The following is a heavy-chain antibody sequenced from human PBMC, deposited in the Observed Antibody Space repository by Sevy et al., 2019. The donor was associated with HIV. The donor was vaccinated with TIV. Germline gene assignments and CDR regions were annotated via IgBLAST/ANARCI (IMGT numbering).Heavy chain of an antibody. J-gene: IGHJ4*02. D-gene: IGHD3-22*01. CDR2: INPNSGGT. CDR3: ARGSPHSYDSSGQNDY. Sequence: ASVKVSCKASGYTFTGYYMHWVRQAPGQGIEWMGRINPNSGGTNYAQKFQGRVTMTRDTSISTAYMELSRLRSDDTAVYYCARGSPHSYDSSGQNDYWGQGTLVTVSS. CDR1: GYTFTGYY. V-gene: IGHV1-2*06.